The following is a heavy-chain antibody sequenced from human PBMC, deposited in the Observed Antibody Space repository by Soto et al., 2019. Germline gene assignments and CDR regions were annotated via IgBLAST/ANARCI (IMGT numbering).Heavy chain of an antibody. CDR1: GGTFSSYT. J-gene: IGHJ4*02. Sequence: SVKVSCKASGGTFSSYTISWVRQAPGQGLEWMGRIIPILGIANYAQKFQGRVTITADKSTSTAYMELSSLRSEDTAVYYCARDLRTYYYDSSGYPGPYYFDYWGQGTLVTVSS. V-gene: IGHV1-69*04. D-gene: IGHD3-22*01. CDR3: ARDLRTYYYDSSGYPGPYYFDY. CDR2: IIPILGIA.